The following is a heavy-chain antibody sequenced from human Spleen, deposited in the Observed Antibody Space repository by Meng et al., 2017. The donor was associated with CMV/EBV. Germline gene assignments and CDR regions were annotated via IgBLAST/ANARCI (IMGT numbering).Heavy chain of an antibody. CDR1: GGSISSGDYY. J-gene: IGHJ4*02. V-gene: IGHV4-30-4*08. CDR3: ARESRNWNQGGFDY. Sequence: QLHRQESGPGLLKPSQTLSLTCTVSGGSISSGDYYWSWIRQPPGKGLEWIGYIYYSGSTYYNPSLKSRVTISVDTSKNQFSLKLSSVTAADTAVYYCARESRNWNQGGFDYWGQGTLVTVSS. D-gene: IGHD1-20*01. CDR2: IYYSGST.